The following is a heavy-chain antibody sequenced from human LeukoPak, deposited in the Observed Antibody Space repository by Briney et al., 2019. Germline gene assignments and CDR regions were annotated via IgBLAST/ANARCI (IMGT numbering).Heavy chain of an antibody. CDR1: GYSFTSYW. Sequence: RGESLKISCKGSGYSFTSYWIGWVRQMPGKGLEWMGIIYPGDSDTRYSPSFQGQVTISADKSISTAYLQWSSLKASDTAMYYCARHPPSSDWLGSYDAFDIWGQGTMVTVSS. D-gene: IGHD3-9*01. V-gene: IGHV5-51*01. CDR2: IYPGDSDT. J-gene: IGHJ3*02. CDR3: ARHPPSSDWLGSYDAFDI.